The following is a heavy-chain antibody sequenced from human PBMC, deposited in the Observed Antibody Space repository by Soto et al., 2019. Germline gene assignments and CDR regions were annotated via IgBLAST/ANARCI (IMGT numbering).Heavy chain of an antibody. CDR1: GGSISSYY. Sequence: KPSETLSLTCTVSGGSISSYYWSWIRQPPGKGLEWIGYIYYSGSTNYNPSLKSRVTISVDTSKNQFSLKLSSVTAADTAVYYCARDRTMVRGVIRYYYGMDVWGQGTTVTVSS. J-gene: IGHJ6*02. CDR3: ARDRTMVRGVIRYYYGMDV. V-gene: IGHV4-59*01. CDR2: IYYSGST. D-gene: IGHD3-10*01.